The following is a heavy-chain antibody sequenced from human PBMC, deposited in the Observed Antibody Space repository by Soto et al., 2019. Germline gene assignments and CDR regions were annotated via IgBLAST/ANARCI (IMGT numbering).Heavy chain of an antibody. Sequence: GGSLRLSCAASGFTFSSYAMSWVRQAPGKGLEWVSAISGSGGSTYCADSVKGRFTISRDNSKNTLYLQMNSLRAEDTAVYYCAKDPTGTTRNFDYWGQGTLVTVSS. CDR3: AKDPTGTTRNFDY. V-gene: IGHV3-23*01. CDR2: ISGSGGST. CDR1: GFTFSSYA. D-gene: IGHD1-7*01. J-gene: IGHJ4*02.